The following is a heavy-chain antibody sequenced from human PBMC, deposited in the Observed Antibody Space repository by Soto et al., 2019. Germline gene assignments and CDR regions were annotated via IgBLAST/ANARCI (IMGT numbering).Heavy chain of an antibody. CDR2: IRPYNGNQ. J-gene: IGHJ4*02. V-gene: IGHV1-18*04. Sequence: ASVKVSCKASGYTFSDFGINWVRQAPGKGIEWVGFIRPYNGNQQYVYKPQGRVTMTTETSTNTAYMELRSLRPYDTAVYYTERGREYPNFYSDXWGQGTLVTVSX. CDR3: ERGREYPNFYSDX. D-gene: IGHD7-27*01. CDR1: GYTFSDFG.